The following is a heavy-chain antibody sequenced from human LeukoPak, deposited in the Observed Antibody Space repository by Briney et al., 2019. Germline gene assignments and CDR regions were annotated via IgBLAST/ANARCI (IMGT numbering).Heavy chain of an antibody. CDR1: GFTFDDYA. D-gene: IGHD3-3*01. CDR2: IKSKTDGGTA. CDR3: LYFWSGSSLVDY. J-gene: IGHJ4*02. Sequence: PGGSLRLSCAASGFTFDDYAMHWVRHAPGKGLEWVGRIKSKTDGGTADYAAPVKGRFTISRDDSKNTLYLEMYSLKTEDTAMYYCLYFWSGSSLVDYWGQGTLVTVSS. V-gene: IGHV3-15*01.